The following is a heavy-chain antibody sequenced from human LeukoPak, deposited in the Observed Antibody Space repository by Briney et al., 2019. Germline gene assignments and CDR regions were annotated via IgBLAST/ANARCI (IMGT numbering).Heavy chain of an antibody. CDR3: ARDRYYYDSSGSTNWFDP. D-gene: IGHD3-22*01. V-gene: IGHV4-61*01. CDR2: IYHSGST. J-gene: IGHJ5*02. Sequence: SETLSLTCTVSGGSTSSSSYYWSWIRQPPGKGLEWIGYIYHSGSTNYNPSLKSRVTISVDTSKNQFSLKLSSVTAADTAVYYCARDRYYYDSSGSTNWFDPWGQGTLVTVSS. CDR1: GGSTSSSSYY.